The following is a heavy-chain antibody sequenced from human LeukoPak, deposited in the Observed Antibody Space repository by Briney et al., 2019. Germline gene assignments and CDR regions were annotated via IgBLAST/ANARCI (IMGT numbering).Heavy chain of an antibody. J-gene: IGHJ4*02. Sequence: GGSLRLSCAASGFTFSSYGMTWVRQAPGKGLEWVSTISGSGGSTYYADSVKGRFTISRDNSKNTLYLQMSSLTAEDTAKYYCAKSQYFDRSLGDYWGQGILVTVSS. CDR2: ISGSGGST. V-gene: IGHV3-23*01. D-gene: IGHD2/OR15-2a*01. CDR1: GFTFSSYG. CDR3: AKSQYFDRSLGDY.